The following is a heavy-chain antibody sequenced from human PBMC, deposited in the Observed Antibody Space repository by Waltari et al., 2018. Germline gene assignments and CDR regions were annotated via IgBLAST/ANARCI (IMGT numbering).Heavy chain of an antibody. J-gene: IGHJ4*02. CDR3: ARVGWGRGAVTGILDY. CDR1: GFTFATYT. Sequence: EVQLVESGGGLVKPGGSLRVSCAASGFTFATYTMNWVRQAPGKGLEWVSSISSSSTYIYYADSVKGRVTISRDNAKKSIYLQMNSLRAEDTAVYFCARVGWGRGAVTGILDYWGQGTLVTVSS. D-gene: IGHD6-19*01. CDR2: ISSSSTYI. V-gene: IGHV3-21*01.